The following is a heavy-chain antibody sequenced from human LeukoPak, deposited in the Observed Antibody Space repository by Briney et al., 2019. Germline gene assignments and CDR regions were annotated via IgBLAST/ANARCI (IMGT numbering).Heavy chain of an antibody. J-gene: IGHJ4*02. CDR1: GFTFSSYG. Sequence: GGSLRLSCAASGFTFSSYGMHWVRQAPGKGLEWVAVISYDGSNKYYADSVKGRFTIARDNSKNTLYLQMNSLRAEDTAVYYCAEAYYYGSSGYSDYWGQGTLVTVSS. CDR3: AEAYYYGSSGYSDY. V-gene: IGHV3-30*03. D-gene: IGHD3-22*01. CDR2: ISYDGSNK.